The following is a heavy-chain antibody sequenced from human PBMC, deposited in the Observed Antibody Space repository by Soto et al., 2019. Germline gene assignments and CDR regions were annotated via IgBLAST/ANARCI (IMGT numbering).Heavy chain of an antibody. CDR3: ARASIAAAGYYFDY. CDR2: IYSGGST. CDR1: GFTVSTNY. V-gene: IGHV3-53*01. D-gene: IGHD6-13*01. J-gene: IGHJ4*02. Sequence: PGWSLRLSCAASGFTVSTNYMSWVRQAPGKGLEWVSVIYSGGSTYYADSVKGRFTISRDNSKNTLYLQMNSLRAEDTAVYYCARASIAAAGYYFDYLGQGTLVTVSS.